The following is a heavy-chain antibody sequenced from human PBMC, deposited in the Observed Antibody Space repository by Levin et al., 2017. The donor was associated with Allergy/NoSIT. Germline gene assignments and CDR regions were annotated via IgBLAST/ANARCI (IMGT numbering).Heavy chain of an antibody. CDR3: ARVDFDFVGGRYNFDH. D-gene: IGHD3-16*01. CDR2: IFHDGRV. V-gene: IGHV4-59*01. Sequence: KPSETLSLTCTVSGGSLSNYYWSWVRQSPGKGLDWIGHIFHDGRVKYSPSLKSRVSISVDMSKNQFSLKLNSVTATDTAVYFCARVDFDFVGGRYNFDHWGQGTLVTVSA. J-gene: IGHJ4*02. CDR1: GGSLSNYY.